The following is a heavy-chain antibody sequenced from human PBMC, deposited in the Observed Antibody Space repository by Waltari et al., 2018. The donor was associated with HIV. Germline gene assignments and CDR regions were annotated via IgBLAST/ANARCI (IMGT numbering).Heavy chain of an antibody. CDR2: INHSGST. V-gene: IGHV4-34*01. Sequence: QVQLQQWGAGLLKPSETLSLTCAVYGGSFSGYYWSWIRHPPGKGLEWIGEINHSGSTNYNPSLKSRVTISVDTSKNQFSLKLSSVTAADTAVYYCARKGAAMAKDNWFDPWGQGTLVTVSS. CDR3: ARKGAAMAKDNWFDP. D-gene: IGHD5-18*01. J-gene: IGHJ5*02. CDR1: GGSFSGYY.